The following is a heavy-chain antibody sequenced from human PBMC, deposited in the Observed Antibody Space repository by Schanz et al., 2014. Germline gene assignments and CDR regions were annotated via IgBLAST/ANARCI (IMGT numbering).Heavy chain of an antibody. CDR2: MSYDGSIK. CDR1: GFTFSSYA. J-gene: IGHJ4*02. D-gene: IGHD5-12*01. CDR3: ASPSGYSDYGTYFDF. Sequence: GQLLESGGGLIQPGGSLRLSCAASGFTFSSYAMSWVRQAPGKGLEWVAAMSYDGSIKYYGDSVKGRFTISRDNSKNTLYLHMNTLRSEDTAVYYCASPSGYSDYGTYFDFWGQGTLVTVSS. V-gene: IGHV3-30*03.